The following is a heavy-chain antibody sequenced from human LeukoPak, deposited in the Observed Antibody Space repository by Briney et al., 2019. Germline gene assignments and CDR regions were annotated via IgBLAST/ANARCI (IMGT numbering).Heavy chain of an antibody. CDR3: ARDRITIFEQHPPGGGYYYMDV. V-gene: IGHV4-61*02. Sequence: SETLSLTCTVSGVSINSDAYFWSWIRQPPGKGLEWIGRIYTSGSTNYNPSLKSRVTISVDTSKNQFSLKLSSVTAADTAVYYCARDRITIFEQHPPGGGYYYMDVWGKGTTVTVSS. CDR2: IYTSGST. J-gene: IGHJ6*03. CDR1: GVSINSDAYF. D-gene: IGHD3-3*01.